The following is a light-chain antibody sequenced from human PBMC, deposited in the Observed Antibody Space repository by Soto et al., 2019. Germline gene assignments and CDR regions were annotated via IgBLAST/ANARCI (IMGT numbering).Light chain of an antibody. Sequence: DIQMTQSPSTLSASVGDRVTITCLASQSISSWLAWYQQKPGKAPNLLIYKASSLESGVPSRFSGSASGTEFTLTISSLQPDDFATYYCQQYTNYPLTFGGGTKVEIK. CDR1: QSISSW. CDR3: QQYTNYPLT. V-gene: IGKV1-5*03. CDR2: KAS. J-gene: IGKJ4*01.